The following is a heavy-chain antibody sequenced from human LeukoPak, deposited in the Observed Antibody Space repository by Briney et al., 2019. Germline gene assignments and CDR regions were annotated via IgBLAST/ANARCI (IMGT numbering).Heavy chain of an antibody. V-gene: IGHV3-30-3*01. Sequence: PGRSLRLSCAASGFTFSSYAMHWVRQAPGKGLEWVAVISYDGSNKYYADSVKGRFTISRDNSKNTLYLQMNSLRAEDTAVYYCAKDRGYITYYLDYWGQGTLVTVSS. CDR3: AKDRGYITYYLDY. CDR1: GFTFSSYA. J-gene: IGHJ4*02. D-gene: IGHD3-10*01. CDR2: ISYDGSNK.